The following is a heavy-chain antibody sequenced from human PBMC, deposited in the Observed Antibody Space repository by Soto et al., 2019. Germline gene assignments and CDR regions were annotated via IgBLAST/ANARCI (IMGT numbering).Heavy chain of an antibody. D-gene: IGHD3-22*01. Sequence: QVQLVQSGAEVKKPGSSVKDSCKASAGTFSSDGISWVRQAPGQGLEWKGATIPIFGTPNYAQKFQGRVTITADESTSTVNMGLSSLPSEATAVCYCARARSWKSYYYDSSVPFFYGMDGWGQGTTVYVSS. J-gene: IGHJ6*02. V-gene: IGHV1-69*01. CDR3: ARARSWKSYYYDSSVPFFYGMDG. CDR1: AGTFSSDG. CDR2: TIPIFGTP.